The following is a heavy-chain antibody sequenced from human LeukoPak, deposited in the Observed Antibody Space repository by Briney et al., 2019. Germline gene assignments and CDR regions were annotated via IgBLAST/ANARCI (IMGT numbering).Heavy chain of an antibody. V-gene: IGHV4-39*01. D-gene: IGHD3-3*01. CDR2: IYYSGST. J-gene: IGHJ2*01. CDR3: ARHVLSGYLNYWYFDL. CDR1: GGSISSSNYY. Sequence: SETLSLTCTVSGGSISSSNYYWGWIRQPPGKGLEWIGSIYYSGSTYYNPSLKSRVTISVDTSKNQFSLKLSSVTAADTAVYYCARHVLSGYLNYWYFDLWGRGTLVTVSS.